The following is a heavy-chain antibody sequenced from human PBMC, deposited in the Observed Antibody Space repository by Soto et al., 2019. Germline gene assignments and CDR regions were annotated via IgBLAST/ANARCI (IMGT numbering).Heavy chain of an antibody. CDR2: IIPIFGTA. V-gene: IGHV1-69*01. D-gene: IGHD2-21*02. CDR3: ARGPYCGGDCSTLGVFWYFDL. CDR1: GGTFSSYA. J-gene: IGHJ2*01. Sequence: QVPLVQSGAEVKKPGSSVKVSCKASGGTFSSYAISWVRQAPGQGLEWMGGIIPIFGTANYAQKFQGRVTITADESTSTAYMELSSLRSEDTAVYYCARGPYCGGDCSTLGVFWYFDLWGRGTLVTVSS.